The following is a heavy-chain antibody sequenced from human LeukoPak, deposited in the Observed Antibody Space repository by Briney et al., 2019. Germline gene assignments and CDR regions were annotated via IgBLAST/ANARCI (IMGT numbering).Heavy chain of an antibody. CDR3: VRHISTNTGYFDS. J-gene: IGHJ4*02. Sequence: PSETLSLTCTVSGGSINNHSYYCGWIRQPPGQGLEWIGSVYYDGTSYSNPSLKSRVAVFVDASRDQFSLDLSFVTAADTALYYCVRHISTNTGYFDSCGQGTLVSVSS. CDR1: GGSINNHSYY. V-gene: IGHV4-39*01. CDR2: VYYDGTS. D-gene: IGHD5-24*01.